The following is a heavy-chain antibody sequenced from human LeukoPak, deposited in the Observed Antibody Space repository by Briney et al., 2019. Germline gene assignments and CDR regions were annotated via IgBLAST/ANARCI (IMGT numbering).Heavy chain of an antibody. CDR1: GFTLSSHG. CDR3: ARDLSFGSLDF. V-gene: IGHV3-33*01. J-gene: IGHJ4*02. CDR2: IWYDGSKE. Sequence: GGSLRLSCAASGFTLSSHGMHWVRQAPGEGLGWVALIWYDGSKENYADSVKGRFTISRDMSKNTLNLQMNSLRVEDTAVFYCARDLSFGSLDFRGQGTLVTVSS. D-gene: IGHD1-26*01.